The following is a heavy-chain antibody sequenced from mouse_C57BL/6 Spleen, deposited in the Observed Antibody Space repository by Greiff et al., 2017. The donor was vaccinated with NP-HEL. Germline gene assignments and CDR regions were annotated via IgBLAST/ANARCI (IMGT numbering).Heavy chain of an antibody. CDR1: GYTFTSYW. V-gene: IGHV1-64*01. D-gene: IGHD2-2*01. Sequence: VQLQQSGAELVKPGASVKLSCKASGYTFTSYWMHWVKQRPGQGLEWIGMIHPNSGSTNYNEKFKSKATLTVDKSSSTAYMQLSSLTSEDSAVYYCARWDDGYDSAMDYWGQGTSVTVSS. CDR2: IHPNSGST. J-gene: IGHJ4*01. CDR3: ARWDDGYDSAMDY.